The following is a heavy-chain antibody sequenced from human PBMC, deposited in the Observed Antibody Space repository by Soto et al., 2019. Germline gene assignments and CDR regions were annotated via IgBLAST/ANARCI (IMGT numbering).Heavy chain of an antibody. CDR2: ITTSSSTI. V-gene: IGHV3-48*01. Sequence: ELQLVESGGGLVQPGGSLRLSCAASGFTFSIYDMNWVRQTPGKGLEWLSYITTSSSTIYYADSVKGRFTISRDNAKNSLYLQMDSLRAEATAVYYCAAGRLGYWGQRTLVTVSS. J-gene: IGHJ4*02. CDR3: AAGRLGY. D-gene: IGHD6-25*01. CDR1: GFTFSIYD.